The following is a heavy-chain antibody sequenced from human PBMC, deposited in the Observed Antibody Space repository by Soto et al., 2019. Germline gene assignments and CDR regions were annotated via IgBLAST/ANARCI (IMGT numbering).Heavy chain of an antibody. J-gene: IGHJ4*02. D-gene: IGHD4-17*01. CDR1: VGTFSSYA. V-gene: IGHV1-69*01. CDR2: IIPIFGTA. Sequence: QVQLVQSGAEVKKPGSSVKVSCKASVGTFSSYAISWVRQAPGQGLEWMRGIIPIFGTANYAQKFQGRVTITADESTSTAYMELSSLRSEDTAVYYCARYAHRDGYNYGGFFDYWGQGTLVTVSS. CDR3: ARYAHRDGYNYGGFFDY.